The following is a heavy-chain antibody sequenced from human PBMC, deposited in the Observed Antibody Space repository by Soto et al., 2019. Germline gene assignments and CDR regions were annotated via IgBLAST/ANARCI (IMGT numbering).Heavy chain of an antibody. CDR1: GGSINNYY. CDR2: SYYSGRT. V-gene: IGHV4-59*08. CDR3: AKHRDFYGHTCYSGEFDP. Sequence: PSETLSLTCTVSGGSINNYYWSWIRQPPGKGLEWIGYSYYSGRTSYNPSLKSRVTISVDTSKNQFSLKLSSVTAADTAVYYCAKHRDFYGHTCYSGEFDPWCQGILVTVS. J-gene: IGHJ5*02. D-gene: IGHD2-15*01.